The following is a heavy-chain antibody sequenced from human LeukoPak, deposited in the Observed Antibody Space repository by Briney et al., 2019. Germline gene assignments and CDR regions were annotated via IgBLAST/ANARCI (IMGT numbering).Heavy chain of an antibody. CDR1: GFTFDDYA. Sequence: GGSLRLSCAASGFTFDDYAMHWVRQAPGKGLEWVSGISWNSGSIGYADSVKGRFTISRDNAKNSLYLQMNSLRAEDTALYYCAKALYYYYYGMDVWGQGTTVTVSS. V-gene: IGHV3-9*01. J-gene: IGHJ6*02. CDR2: ISWNSGSI. CDR3: AKALYYYYYGMDV.